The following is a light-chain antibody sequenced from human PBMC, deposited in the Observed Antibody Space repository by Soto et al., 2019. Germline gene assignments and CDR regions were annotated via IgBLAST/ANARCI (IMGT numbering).Light chain of an antibody. J-gene: IGKJ5*01. CDR3: QQRSNWPLIT. CDR2: DAS. Sequence: QSPATLSLSPGERATLSGRASQSVSSYLAWYQQKPGQAPRLLIYDASNRATGIPARFSGSGSGTDFTLTISSLEPEDFAVYYCQQRSNWPLITFGQGTRLEIK. V-gene: IGKV3-11*01. CDR1: QSVSSY.